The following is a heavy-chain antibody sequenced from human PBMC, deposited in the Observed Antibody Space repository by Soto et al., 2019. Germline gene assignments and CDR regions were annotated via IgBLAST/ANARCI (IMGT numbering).Heavy chain of an antibody. CDR3: ARGPQSSGWLGKWFDP. D-gene: IGHD6-19*01. Sequence: QVQLVQSGAEVKKPGASVKVSCKASGYTFTNFGISWVRQVPGQGLEWVGWIVTYNGNTNSAQKLQGRVTMTTDASTSTAYMELTSLRSDDTAVYYCARGPQSSGWLGKWFDPWGQGTLVTVSS. V-gene: IGHV1-18*01. CDR1: GYTFTNFG. J-gene: IGHJ5*02. CDR2: IVTYNGNT.